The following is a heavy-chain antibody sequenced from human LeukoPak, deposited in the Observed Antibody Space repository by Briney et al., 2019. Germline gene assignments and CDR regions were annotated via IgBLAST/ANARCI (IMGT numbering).Heavy chain of an antibody. CDR2: INHSGST. Sequence: PSETLSITCAVYGGSFSGYYWSWIRQPPGKGLEWIGEINHSGSTNYNPSLKSRVTISVDTSKNQFSLKLSSVTAADTAVYYCARGLRYYDSSGYYGLFDYWGQGTLVTVSS. D-gene: IGHD3-22*01. CDR3: ARGLRYYDSSGYYGLFDY. CDR1: GGSFSGYY. J-gene: IGHJ4*02. V-gene: IGHV4-34*01.